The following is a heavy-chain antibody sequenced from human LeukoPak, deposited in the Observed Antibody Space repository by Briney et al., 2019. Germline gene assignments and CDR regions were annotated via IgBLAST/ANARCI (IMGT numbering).Heavy chain of an antibody. CDR1: GRSLNGSC. CDR2: INHSGST. CDR3: AREGRFFDY. V-gene: IGHV4-34*09. J-gene: IGHJ4*02. Sequence: PSETLSLTCAVFGRSLNGSCLTWIRQLPGKGLEWIGEINHSGSTNYNPSLKSRVTISVDTSKNQFSLKLSSVTAADTAVYYCAREGRFFDYWGQGTLVTVSS.